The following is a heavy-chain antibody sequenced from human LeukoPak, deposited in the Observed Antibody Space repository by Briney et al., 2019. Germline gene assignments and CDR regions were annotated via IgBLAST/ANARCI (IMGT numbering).Heavy chain of an antibody. CDR1: GGSIGVYY. J-gene: IGHJ3*01. Sequence: SETLSLTCTVSGGSIGVYYWTWIRQPPGKGLERIGYVYYTGTTTYNPSLKSRLTISVDTSKSQFSLRLTSVTAADTAVYYCARAGGLPRDDAFDLWGQGKLVTVSS. CDR2: VYYTGTT. V-gene: IGHV4-59*01. D-gene: IGHD3-10*01. CDR3: ARAGGLPRDDAFDL.